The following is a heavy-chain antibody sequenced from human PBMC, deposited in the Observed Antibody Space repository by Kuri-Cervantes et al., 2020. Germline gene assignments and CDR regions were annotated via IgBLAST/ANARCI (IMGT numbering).Heavy chain of an antibody. CDR2: ISYDGSNK. D-gene: IGHD2-8*01. V-gene: IGHV3-30-3*01. CDR1: GFTFSSYA. Sequence: GESLKISCAASGFTFSSYAMHWVRQAPGKGLEWVAVISYDGSNKYYADSVEGRFTISRDNSKNTLYLQMNSLRAEDTALYYCGKDIMAGGMDVWGQGTTVTVSS. J-gene: IGHJ6*02. CDR3: GKDIMAGGMDV.